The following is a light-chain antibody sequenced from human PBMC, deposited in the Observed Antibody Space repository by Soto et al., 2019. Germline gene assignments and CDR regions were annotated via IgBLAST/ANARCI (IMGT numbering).Light chain of an antibody. V-gene: IGKV1-39*01. Sequence: DIQMTQSPSSLSASVGDRVTITCRASQSLSNYLNWFQQKLGNPPKLLIYAASTLQGGVPSRFSGRGSGTDFTLTISSLQPEDFATYYCQQTYSSPETFGQGTKVEI. CDR1: QSLSNY. J-gene: IGKJ1*01. CDR3: QQTYSSPET. CDR2: AAS.